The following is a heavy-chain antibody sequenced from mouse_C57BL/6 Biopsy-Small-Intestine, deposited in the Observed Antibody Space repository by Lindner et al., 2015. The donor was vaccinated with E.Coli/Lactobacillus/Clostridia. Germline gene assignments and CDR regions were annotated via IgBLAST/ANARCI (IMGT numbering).Heavy chain of an antibody. CDR2: LTLTMVVL. V-gene: IGHV1-22*01. CDR3: ARGYSNWFVY. CDR1: GYTFTDYN. J-gene: IGHJ3*01. D-gene: IGHD2-5*01. Sequence: VQLQESGPELVKPGASVKMSCKASGYTFTDYNMHWVKQSHGKSLSGLDILTLTMVVLGYNQKFKGKATLTVNKSSSTAYMELRSLTSGDSAVYYCARGYSNWFVYWGQGTLVTVSA.